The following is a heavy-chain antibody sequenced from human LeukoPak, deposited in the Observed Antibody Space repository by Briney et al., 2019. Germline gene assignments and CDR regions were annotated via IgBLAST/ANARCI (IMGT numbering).Heavy chain of an antibody. J-gene: IGHJ5*02. CDR3: ERWEVVFGVVTEFDP. Sequence: ASVKVSCKASGYTFTSYGISWVRQAPGQGLEWMGWISAYNGNTNYAQKLQGRVTISTDTSTSTAYMELRSLRSDDTAVYYCERWEVVFGVVTEFDPWGQGTLVTVSS. CDR2: ISAYNGNT. V-gene: IGHV1-18*01. D-gene: IGHD3-3*01. CDR1: GYTFTSYG.